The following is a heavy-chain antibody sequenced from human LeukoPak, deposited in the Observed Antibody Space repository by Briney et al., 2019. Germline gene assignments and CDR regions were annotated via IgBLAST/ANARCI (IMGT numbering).Heavy chain of an antibody. J-gene: IGHJ3*02. CDR1: GFTFSSYA. CDR2: ISGSGGST. CDR3: AKDLPYDSSGYDAFDI. V-gene: IGHV3-23*01. D-gene: IGHD3-22*01. Sequence: GGSLRLSCAASGFTFSSYAMSWVRQAPGKGLEWVSAISGSGGSTYYAYSVKGRFTIYRDNSQNTLYLQMNSLRAEDTAVYYCAKDLPYDSSGYDAFDIWGQGTMVTVSS.